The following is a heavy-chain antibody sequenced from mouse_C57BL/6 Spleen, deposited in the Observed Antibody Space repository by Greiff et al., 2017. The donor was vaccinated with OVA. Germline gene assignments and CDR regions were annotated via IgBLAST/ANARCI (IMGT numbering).Heavy chain of an antibody. CDR3: ARGDGNYDYYAMDY. J-gene: IGHJ4*01. Sequence: QVRLQQSGPGLVQPSQSLSITCTVSGFSLTSYGVHWVRQSPGKGLEWLGVIWSGGSTDYNAAFISRLSISKDNSKSQVFFKMNSLQADDTAIYYCARGDGNYDYYAMDYWGQGTSVTVSS. V-gene: IGHV2-2*01. CDR2: IWSGGST. D-gene: IGHD2-1*01. CDR1: GFSLTSYG.